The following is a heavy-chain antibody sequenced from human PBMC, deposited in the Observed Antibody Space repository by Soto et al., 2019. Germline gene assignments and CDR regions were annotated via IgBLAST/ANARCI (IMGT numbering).Heavy chain of an antibody. J-gene: IGHJ4*02. D-gene: IGHD6-13*01. CDR2: ISAYNGNT. Sequence: ASVKVSCKASGYTFTSYGISWVRQAPGQGLEWMGWISAYNGNTNYAQKLQGRVTMTTDTSTSTAYMELRSLRSDDTAVYYCARDEGSGWYKVTLYYFDYWGQGTLVTVSS. CDR3: ARDEGSGWYKVTLYYFDY. CDR1: GYTFTSYG. V-gene: IGHV1-18*01.